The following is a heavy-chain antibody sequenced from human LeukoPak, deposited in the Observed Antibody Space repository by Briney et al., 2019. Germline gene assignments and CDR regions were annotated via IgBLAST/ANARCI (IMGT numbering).Heavy chain of an antibody. CDR3: ARGTTDYDILTGYYRYWFDP. Sequence: PSETLSLTCAVSGGSISSYYWSWIRQPPGKGLEWIGYIYYSGNTNYNPSLKRRVTISLDTSKNQFSLKLSSVTAADTAVYYCARGTTDYDILTGYYRYWFDPWGQGTLVTVSS. D-gene: IGHD3-9*01. J-gene: IGHJ5*02. V-gene: IGHV4-59*01. CDR2: IYYSGNT. CDR1: GGSISSYY.